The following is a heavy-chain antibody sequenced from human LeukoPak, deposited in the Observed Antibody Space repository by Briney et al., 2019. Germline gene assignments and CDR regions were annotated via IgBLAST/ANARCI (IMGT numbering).Heavy chain of an antibody. V-gene: IGHV3-21*01. CDR2: ISSSSSYI. J-gene: IGHJ4*02. CDR1: GFTFSNYW. Sequence: TGGSLRLSCEASGFTFSNYWMSWVRQAPGKGLEWVSSISSSSSYIYYADSVKGRFTISRDNAKNSLYLQMNSLRAEDTAVYYCARLAGPGDYFDYWGQGTLVTVSS. D-gene: IGHD6-13*01. CDR3: ARLAGPGDYFDY.